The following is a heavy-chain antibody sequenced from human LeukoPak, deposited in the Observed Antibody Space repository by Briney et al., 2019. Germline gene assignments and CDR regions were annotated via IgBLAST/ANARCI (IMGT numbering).Heavy chain of an antibody. CDR2: IEPSDSYT. CDR3: ATVTTIHYYCGMDV. V-gene: IGHV5-10-1*01. CDR1: GYRFTSYW. J-gene: IGHJ6*02. Sequence: GESLEISCKGSGYRFTSYWITWVREMPGKGLEGRGRIEPSDSYTNYSPSFQRLVTLSADPSITTAYLQWSSLKASNTAMYYCATVTTIHYYCGMDVWGQGTTVTVSS. D-gene: IGHD4-17*01.